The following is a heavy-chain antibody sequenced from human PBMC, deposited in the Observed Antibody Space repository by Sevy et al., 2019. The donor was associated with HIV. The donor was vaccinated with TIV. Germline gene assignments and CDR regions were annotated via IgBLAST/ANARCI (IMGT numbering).Heavy chain of an antibody. CDR3: ARAPRGGRWECDY. Sequence: SETLSLTCAVYGGSFSGYYWSWIRQPPGKGLEWIGEINHSGSTNYNPSLKSRVTISVDTSKNQFSLKLSSVTAADTAVYYCARAPRGGRWECDYWGQGTLVTVSS. V-gene: IGHV4-34*01. CDR2: INHSGST. D-gene: IGHD1-26*01. CDR1: GGSFSGYY. J-gene: IGHJ4*02.